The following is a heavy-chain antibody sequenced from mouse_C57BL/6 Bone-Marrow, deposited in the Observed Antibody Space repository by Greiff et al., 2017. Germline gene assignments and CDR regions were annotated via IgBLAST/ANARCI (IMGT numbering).Heavy chain of an antibody. CDR3: ARNYYYGSSPYFDY. Sequence: EVQLKESGPELVKPGASVKISCKASGYSFTGYYMHWVKQSHGNILDWIGYIYPYNGVSSYNQKFKGKATLTVDKSSSTAYMELRSLTSEDSAVYYCARNYYYGSSPYFDYWGQGTTLTVSS. V-gene: IGHV1-31*01. CDR2: IYPYNGVS. CDR1: GYSFTGYY. J-gene: IGHJ2*01. D-gene: IGHD1-1*01.